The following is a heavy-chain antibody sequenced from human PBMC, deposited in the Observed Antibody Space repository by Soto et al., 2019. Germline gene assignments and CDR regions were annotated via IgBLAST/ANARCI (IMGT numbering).Heavy chain of an antibody. D-gene: IGHD2-15*01. CDR1: GYSFTNYW. V-gene: IGHV5-51*01. J-gene: IGHJ5*02. CDR2: ISPADSDT. Sequence: GESLKISCKGSGYSFTNYWIAWVRQMPGKGLEWMGIISPADSDTRYSPSFQGQVTISADKSITTAYLQWSSLKASDTAMYYCAGRGGPQVSLGRIPPWGKGTLVTVSS. CDR3: AGRGGPQVSLGRIPP.